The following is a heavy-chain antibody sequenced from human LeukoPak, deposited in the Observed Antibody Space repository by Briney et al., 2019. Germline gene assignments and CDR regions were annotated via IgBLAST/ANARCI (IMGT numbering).Heavy chain of an antibody. CDR1: GGSIRSSYYY. J-gene: IGHJ4*02. V-gene: IGHV4-39*07. CDR3: ARGAYGSGSSFDY. D-gene: IGHD3-10*01. CDR2: IYDSGST. Sequence: SETLSLTCTVSGGSIRSSYYYWGWIRQPPGKGLEWIGSIYDSGSTYYNPSLKSRVTISVDKSKNQFSLKLSSVTAADTAVYYCARGAYGSGSSFDYWGQGTLVTVSS.